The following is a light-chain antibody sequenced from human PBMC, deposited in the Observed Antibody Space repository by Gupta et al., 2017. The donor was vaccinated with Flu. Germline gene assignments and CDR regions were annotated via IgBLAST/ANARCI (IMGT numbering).Light chain of an antibody. CDR1: SSNIGAGYD. Sequence: SLLTQPPSPSGAPGQRVTISCTGTSSNIGAGYDVHWFQQLPGTAPKLLIYGNDKRPSGVPDRLSGSRSGTSASLAITGLRAEDEADYYCQSCDSSLSAWVFGGGTKLTVL. V-gene: IGLV1-40*01. J-gene: IGLJ3*02. CDR3: QSCDSSLSAWV. CDR2: GND.